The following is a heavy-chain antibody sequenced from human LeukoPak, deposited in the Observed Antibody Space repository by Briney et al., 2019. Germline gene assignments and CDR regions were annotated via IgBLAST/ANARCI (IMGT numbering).Heavy chain of an antibody. J-gene: IGHJ6*02. V-gene: IGHV3-30*18. CDR2: ISYDGSNI. CDR1: GFTFNNYG. CDR3: AKVRGSGTYYVNYYYGMDV. D-gene: IGHD3-10*01. Sequence: GGSLRLSCAASGFTFNNYGMHWVRQAPGKGLEWVALISYDGSNIYYADSVKGRFTISRDHSKNTLYLQMNSLRPEDTAVYYCAKVRGSGTYYVNYYYGMDVWGRGTTVTVSS.